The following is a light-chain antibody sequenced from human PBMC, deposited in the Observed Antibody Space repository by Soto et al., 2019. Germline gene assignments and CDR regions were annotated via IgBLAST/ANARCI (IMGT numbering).Light chain of an antibody. CDR2: EVN. V-gene: IGLV2-8*01. J-gene: IGLJ3*02. CDR3: SSFAGSSKLV. CDR1: SSDVGRYKY. Sequence: QSALTQPPSASGSPGQSVTISCTGTSSDVGRYKYVSWYQQYPGKALKVMIYEVNKRPSGVPDRFSGSKSGNTASLTVSGLQTEDEAHYYCSSFAGSSKLVFGGGTKVTVL.